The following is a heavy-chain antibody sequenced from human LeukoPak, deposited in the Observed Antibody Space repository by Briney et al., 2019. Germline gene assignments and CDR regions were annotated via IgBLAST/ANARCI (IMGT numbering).Heavy chain of an antibody. V-gene: IGHV3-23*01. CDR3: AKDMRTLDYFDY. J-gene: IGHJ4*02. D-gene: IGHD1-1*01. Sequence: GGSLRLSCAASGFTFNNYGMSWVRQAPGKGLEWVSGISGSGGNTYYADSVKGRFTISRVNSKKTLYLQMNSLRAEDTAIYYCAKDMRTLDYFDYWGQGTLVTVSS. CDR2: ISGSGGNT. CDR1: GFTFNNYG.